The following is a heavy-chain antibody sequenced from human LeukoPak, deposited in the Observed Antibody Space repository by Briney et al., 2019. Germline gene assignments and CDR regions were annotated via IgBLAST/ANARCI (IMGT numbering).Heavy chain of an antibody. CDR2: IYHSGST. V-gene: IGHV4-4*02. CDR1: GGSITSSNW. CDR3: VTTPAQQWLPLLH. J-gene: IGHJ4*02. D-gene: IGHD6-19*01. Sequence: KPSETLSLTCAVSGGSITSSNWWSWVRQPPGKGLEWIGEIYHSGSTNHNPSLKSRVTISVDKSKNQFSLKLSSVTAADTAVYYCVTTPAQQWLPLLHWGQGTLVTVSS.